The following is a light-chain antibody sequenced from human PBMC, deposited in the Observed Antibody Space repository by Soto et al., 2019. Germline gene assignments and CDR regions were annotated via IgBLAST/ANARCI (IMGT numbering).Light chain of an antibody. V-gene: IGKV1-5*01. CDR3: QQYNSLVT. Sequence: DIQMTQSPSTLSASVGDRLTITCRASQSISSWLAWYQQKPGKAPKLLIYDASSLESGVPSRFSGSGSGTEFTLAISSLQPDDYATYYCQQYNSLVTFGQGTKVDIK. CDR2: DAS. CDR1: QSISSW. J-gene: IGKJ1*01.